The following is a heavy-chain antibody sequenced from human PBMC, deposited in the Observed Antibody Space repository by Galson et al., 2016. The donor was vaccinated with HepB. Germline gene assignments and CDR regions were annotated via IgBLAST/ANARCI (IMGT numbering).Heavy chain of an antibody. D-gene: IGHD5-18*01. Sequence: QSGAEVKKPGESLKISCQASGYIFSDTWIAWVRQMPGKGPEWMGMIYPGDSDTRYSPSFQGQVTISADKSISIAYLQWSSLKASDTALYYCARHRGQLVTWFDSWGQGTLVTVTS. V-gene: IGHV5-51*01. CDR1: GYIFSDTW. CDR2: IYPGDSDT. CDR3: ARHRGQLVTWFDS. J-gene: IGHJ5*01.